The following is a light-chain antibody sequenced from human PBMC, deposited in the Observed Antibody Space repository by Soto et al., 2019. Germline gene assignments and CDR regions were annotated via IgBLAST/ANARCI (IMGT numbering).Light chain of an antibody. V-gene: IGLV1-44*01. CDR1: SSHLGSNT. CDR3: AAWDDSLNGRV. J-gene: IGLJ2*01. CDR2: TND. Sequence: QSVLTQPPSASGTPGQRVTIFFSGQSSHLGSNTINWYQQLPGTAPKLLIYTNDQRPSGVPDRFSGSKSGTSASLAISGLQSEDGADYYCAAWDDSLNGRVFGGGTKLTVL.